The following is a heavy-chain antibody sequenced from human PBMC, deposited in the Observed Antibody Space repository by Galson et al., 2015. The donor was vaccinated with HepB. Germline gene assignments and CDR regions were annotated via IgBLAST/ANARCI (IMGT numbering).Heavy chain of an antibody. J-gene: IGHJ4*02. CDR2: ISYDGSNK. Sequence: SLRLSCAASGFTFSRYAMHWVRQAPGKGLEWVAVISYDGSNKYYADSVKGRFTISRDNSKNTLYLQMNSLRGDDTAVYYCGRGMVAAAGLTADYWGQGTLVTVSS. V-gene: IGHV3-30*04. CDR1: GFTFSRYA. CDR3: GRGMVAAAGLTADY. D-gene: IGHD6-13*01.